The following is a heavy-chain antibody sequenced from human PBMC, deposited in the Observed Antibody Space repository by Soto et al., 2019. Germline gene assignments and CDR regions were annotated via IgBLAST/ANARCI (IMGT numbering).Heavy chain of an antibody. CDR3: AKYVDTAMGGFEYYCYYYGMDV. Sequence: PGGPLRLSCAASGFTFSSYAMSWVRQAPGKGLEWVSAISGSGGSTYYADSVKGRFTISRDNSKNTLYLQMNSLRAEDTAVYYCAKYVDTAMGGFEYYCYYYGMDVWGQGTTVTVSS. CDR1: GFTFSSYA. V-gene: IGHV3-23*01. CDR2: ISGSGGST. J-gene: IGHJ6*02. D-gene: IGHD5-18*01.